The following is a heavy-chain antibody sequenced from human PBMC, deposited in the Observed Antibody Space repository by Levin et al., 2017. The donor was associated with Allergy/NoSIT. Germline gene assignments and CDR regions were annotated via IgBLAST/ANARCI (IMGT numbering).Heavy chain of an antibody. CDR1: GYTFTGYY. V-gene: IGHV1-2*06. Sequence: PWASVKVSCKASGYTFTGYYMHWVRQAPGQGLEWMGRINPNSGGTNYAQKFQGRVTMTRDTSISTAYMELSRLRSDDTAVYYCASLDIVVVPAAMGVVGDYGMDVWGQGTTVTVSS. J-gene: IGHJ6*02. CDR3: ASLDIVVVPAAMGVVGDYGMDV. CDR2: INPNSGGT. D-gene: IGHD2-2*03.